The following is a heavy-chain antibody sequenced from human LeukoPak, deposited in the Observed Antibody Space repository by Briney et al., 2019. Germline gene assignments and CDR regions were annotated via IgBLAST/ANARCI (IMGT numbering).Heavy chain of an antibody. Sequence: ASVKVSCKASGYTFTDYCMHWVRQAPGQGLEWMGWISPNSGDTNYAQKFQGRVTMTRDTSITTAYMELSRLRSDDTAVYYCARDGGLDYWGQGTPVTVSS. CDR3: ARDGGLDY. CDR2: ISPNSGDT. J-gene: IGHJ4*02. D-gene: IGHD2-15*01. CDR1: GYTFTDYC. V-gene: IGHV1-2*02.